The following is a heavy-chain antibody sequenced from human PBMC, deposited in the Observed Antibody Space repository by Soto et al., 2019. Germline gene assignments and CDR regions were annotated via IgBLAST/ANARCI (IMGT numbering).Heavy chain of an antibody. J-gene: IGHJ4*02. V-gene: IGHV3-23*01. D-gene: IGHD1-20*01. Sequence: RRLSCEASGFTLRNYAMTWVRQAPGKGLEWVSLISANDVGTYYAESVKTRFTISTDQSRNTVYLQMDSLRADDTAIYYCAKAKNDYNWDNRPPFDYWGQGTLVTVS. CDR2: ISANDVGT. CDR3: AKAKNDYNWDNRPPFDY. CDR1: GFTLRNYA.